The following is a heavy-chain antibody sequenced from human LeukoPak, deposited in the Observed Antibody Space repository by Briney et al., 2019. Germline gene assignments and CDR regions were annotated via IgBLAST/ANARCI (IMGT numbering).Heavy chain of an antibody. CDR2: MNPNSGNT. CDR3: ARGSITMVPSIDY. V-gene: IGHV1-8*01. CDR1: GYTFTSYD. J-gene: IGHJ4*02. Sequence: GASVKVSCKASGYTFTSYDINWVRHATGQGLEWMGWMNPNSGNTGYAQKFQGRVTMTRNTSISTAYMELSSLRSEDRAVYYCARGSITMVPSIDYWGQGTLVTVSS. D-gene: IGHD3-10*01.